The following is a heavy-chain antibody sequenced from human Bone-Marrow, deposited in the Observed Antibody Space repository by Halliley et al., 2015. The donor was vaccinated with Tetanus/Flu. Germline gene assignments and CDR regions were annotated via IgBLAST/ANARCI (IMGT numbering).Heavy chain of an antibody. CDR3: ARESLFGGPVFDY. CDR2: TRNKANSYTP. D-gene: IGHD2-15*01. CDR1: GASVSDGSYY. Sequence: LSLTCTVSGASVSDGSYYWSWIRQPPGKGLEWVGRTRNKANSYTPEYAASVKGRFTISRDDSQNSLYLQMNSLKTEDTAVYYCARESLFGGPVFDYWGQGTLVTVSS. J-gene: IGHJ4*02. V-gene: IGHV3-72*01.